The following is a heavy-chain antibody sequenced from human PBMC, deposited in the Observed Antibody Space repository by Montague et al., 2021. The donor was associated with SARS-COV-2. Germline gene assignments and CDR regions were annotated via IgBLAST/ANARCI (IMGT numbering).Heavy chain of an antibody. V-gene: IGHV3-7*03. CDR1: GFTFSSYW. CDR3: ARDSRIVGATGGMDV. J-gene: IGHJ6*02. D-gene: IGHD1-26*01. Sequence: SLRLSWAASGFTFSSYWMSWVRQTPGKGLEWVANIKPDGGEKHYVDSVKGRFTISRDNAKNSLNLQTDSLRAEDTALYYCARDSRIVGATGGMDVWGQGTTVIVSS. CDR2: IKPDGGEK.